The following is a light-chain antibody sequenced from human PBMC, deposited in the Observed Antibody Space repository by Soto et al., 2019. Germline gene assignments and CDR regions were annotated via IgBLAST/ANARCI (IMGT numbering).Light chain of an antibody. CDR2: GAS. J-gene: IGKJ2*01. Sequence: EIVLTQSPGTLSLSPGERATLSCRASQSVSSSNLAWYQQKPGQAPRLLIYGASSRATGIPDRFSGSGSVTDFTLTISRLEPEDFAAYYCQQYGSSSYTFGQGNKLEIK. CDR3: QQYGSSSYT. CDR1: QSVSSSN. V-gene: IGKV3-20*01.